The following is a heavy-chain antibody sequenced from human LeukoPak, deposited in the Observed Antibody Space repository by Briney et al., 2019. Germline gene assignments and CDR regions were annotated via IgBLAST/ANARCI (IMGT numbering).Heavy chain of an antibody. V-gene: IGHV4-34*01. J-gene: IGHJ4*02. CDR1: GGSFSGYY. D-gene: IGHD3-22*01. Sequence: SETLSLTCAVYGGSFSGYYWSWIRQPPGKGLEWIGEINHSGSTNYNPSLKSRVTISVDTSKNQFSLKLSSVTAADTAVYYCARHIRGYYDSSGYSYWGQGTLVAASS. CDR3: ARHIRGYYDSSGYSY. CDR2: INHSGST.